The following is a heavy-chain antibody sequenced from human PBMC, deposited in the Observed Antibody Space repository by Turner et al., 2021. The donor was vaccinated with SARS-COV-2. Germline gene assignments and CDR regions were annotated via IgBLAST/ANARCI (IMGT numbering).Heavy chain of an antibody. CDR3: AKADRVMIVVVITLFDY. CDR2: SSCSGGTT. Sequence: EVQLLESGGGLVQPGGSLRLYCAASGFTFSSYAMSWVRQAPGKGLEWVSASSCSGGTTYYADSVKGRFTISRDNSKNTLYLQMNSLRAEDTAVYYCAKADRVMIVVVITLFDYWGQGTLVTVSS. CDR1: GFTFSSYA. D-gene: IGHD3-22*01. V-gene: IGHV3-23*01. J-gene: IGHJ4*02.